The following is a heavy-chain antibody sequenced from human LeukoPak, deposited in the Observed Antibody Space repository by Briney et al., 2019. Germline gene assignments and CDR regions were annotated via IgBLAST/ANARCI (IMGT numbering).Heavy chain of an antibody. CDR3: ARDRYYDSSGMDV. CDR1: GYTFTGYY. CDR2: INPNSGGT. Sequence: GASVKVSCKASGYTFTGYYMHWVRQAPGQGLEWMGWINPNSGGTNYAQKFQGRVTMTRDTSISTAYMELSRLRSDDTAVYYCARDRYYDSSGMDVWGKGTTVTVSS. D-gene: IGHD3-22*01. J-gene: IGHJ6*04. V-gene: IGHV1-2*02.